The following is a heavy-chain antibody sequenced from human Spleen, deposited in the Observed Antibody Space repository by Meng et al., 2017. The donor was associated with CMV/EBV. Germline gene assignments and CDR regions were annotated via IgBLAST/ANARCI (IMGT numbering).Heavy chain of an antibody. J-gene: IGHJ3*02. CDR2: INEDGGIT. D-gene: IGHD3-3*01. CDR3: AKIITIFGGAFDI. V-gene: IGHV3-74*01. CDR1: GFSLSRYW. Sequence: GGSLRLSCVASGFSLSRYWMHWVRQVPGKGLVWVSRINEDGGITNHADSVEGRFTISRDNSKNTLYLQMNSLRAEDTAVYYCAKIITIFGGAFDIWGQGTMVTVSS.